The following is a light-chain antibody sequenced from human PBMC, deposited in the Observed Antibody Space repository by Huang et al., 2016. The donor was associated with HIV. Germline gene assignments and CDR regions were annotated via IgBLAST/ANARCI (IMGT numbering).Light chain of an antibody. V-gene: IGKV1-9*01. CDR3: RHLNCYPQT. Sequence: IQLTQSPSSLSASVGDRVTITCRASPVNTNYLAWYQQKPGTAPKLLIYAASSLESGHTSRFSGSGSGADFSLALSSLQPDDFATYYCRHLNCYPQTFG. CDR1: PVNTNY. CDR2: AAS. J-gene: IGKJ1*01.